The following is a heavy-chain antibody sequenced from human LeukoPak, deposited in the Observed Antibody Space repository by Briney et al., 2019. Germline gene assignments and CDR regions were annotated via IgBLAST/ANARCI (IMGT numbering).Heavy chain of an antibody. J-gene: IGHJ3*02. CDR1: GYTFTSYG. V-gene: IGHV1-18*01. D-gene: IGHD3-10*01. CDR2: ISACNGNT. Sequence: ASVKVSCKASGYTFTSYGISWVRQAPGQGLEWMGWISACNGNTNYAQELQGRVTMTTDTSTSTAYMELRSLRSDDTAVYYCARVLITMVRGAPGAFDIWGQGTMVTVSS. CDR3: ARVLITMVRGAPGAFDI.